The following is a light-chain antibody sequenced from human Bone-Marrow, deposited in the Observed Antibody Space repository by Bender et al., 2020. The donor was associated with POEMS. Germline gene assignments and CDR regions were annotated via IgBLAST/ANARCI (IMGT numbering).Light chain of an antibody. CDR2: DDR. Sequence: SYVLTQPPSVSVAPGQTARIPCGGNDIGIKSVHWYRQKPGQAPVVVVYDDRDRPSGIPERFSGSNSGNTATLTISRVEDGDEADYYCQVWDSSSDHGIFGRGTKLTVL. V-gene: IGLV3-21*02. CDR3: QVWDSSSDHGI. CDR1: DIGIKS. J-gene: IGLJ2*01.